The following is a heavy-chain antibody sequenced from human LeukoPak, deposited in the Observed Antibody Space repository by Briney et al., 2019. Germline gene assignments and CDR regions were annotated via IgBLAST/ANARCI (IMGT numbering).Heavy chain of an antibody. V-gene: IGHV4-59*01. CDR2: IYYSGST. CDR1: GGSISSYY. D-gene: IGHD3-22*01. CDR3: ARVGPATYYYDSSGYFPDAFDI. Sequence: TSETLSLTCTVSGGSISSYYWSWIRQPPGKGLEWIGYIYYSGSTNYNPSLKSRVTISVDTSKNQFSLKLSSVTAADTAVYYCARVGPATYYYDSSGYFPDAFDIWGQGTMVTVSS. J-gene: IGHJ3*02.